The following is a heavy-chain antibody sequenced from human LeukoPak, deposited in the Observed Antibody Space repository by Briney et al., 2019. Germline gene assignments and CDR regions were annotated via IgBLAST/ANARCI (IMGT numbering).Heavy chain of an antibody. J-gene: IGHJ4*02. D-gene: IGHD5-12*01. Sequence: KPSETLSLTCTVSGGSISSYYWSWIRQPPGKGLEWIGYIYYSGSTNCNPSLKSRVTISVDTSKNQFSLKLSSVTAADTAVYYCARDNSGYEPTFDYWGQGTLVTVSS. CDR1: GGSISSYY. V-gene: IGHV4-59*01. CDR2: IYYSGST. CDR3: ARDNSGYEPTFDY.